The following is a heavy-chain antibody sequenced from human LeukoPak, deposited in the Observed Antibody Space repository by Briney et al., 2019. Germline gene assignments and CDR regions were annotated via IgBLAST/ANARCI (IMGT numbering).Heavy chain of an antibody. CDR2: ISAFNGKT. J-gene: IGHJ4*02. CDR3: ARDCRDGLDY. D-gene: IGHD5-24*01. V-gene: IGHV1-18*01. Sequence: GASVKVSCKASGYTFISYGITWVRQAPGQGPEWMGWISAFNGKTTYAQKFQGRVTMTTDTSTSTAYMELRSLRSDDTAVYYCARDCRDGLDYWGQGTLVTVSS. CDR1: GYTFISYG.